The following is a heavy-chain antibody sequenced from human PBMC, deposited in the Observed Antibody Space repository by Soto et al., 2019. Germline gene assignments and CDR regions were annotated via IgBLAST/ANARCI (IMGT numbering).Heavy chain of an antibody. CDR2: IYYSGST. CDR1: GGSVSSGSYY. J-gene: IGHJ5*02. Sequence: PSETLSLTCTVSGGSVSSGSYYWSWIRQPPGKGLEWIGYIYYSGSTNYNPSLKSRVTISVDTSKNQFSLKLNSVTAADTAVYYCAREVAAPGFYNWFDPWGQGTLVTVSS. V-gene: IGHV4-61*01. CDR3: AREVAAPGFYNWFDP. D-gene: IGHD6-13*01.